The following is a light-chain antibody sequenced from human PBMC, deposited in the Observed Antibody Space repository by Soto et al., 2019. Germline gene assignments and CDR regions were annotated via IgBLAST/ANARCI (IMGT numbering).Light chain of an antibody. CDR1: TGAVTSGHH. CDR2: HTT. CDR3: LLTYSGPRV. J-gene: IGLJ3*02. Sequence: QTVVTQEPSLTVSPGGTVTLTCGSSTGAVTSGHHPYWLQQKPGQAPRTLIYHTTNTLSWTPARFSGSLLGGKAALTLSGAQPEDEALYYCLLTYSGPRVFGGGTKVTVL. V-gene: IGLV7-46*01.